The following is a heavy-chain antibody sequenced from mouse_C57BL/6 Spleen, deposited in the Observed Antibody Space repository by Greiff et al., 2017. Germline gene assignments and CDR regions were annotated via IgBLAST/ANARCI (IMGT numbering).Heavy chain of an antibody. CDR2: IYPGSGST. CDR3: ARSNYGSPLPDY. D-gene: IGHD1-1*01. V-gene: IGHV1-55*01. Sequence: VQLQQPGAELVKPGASVKMSCKASGYTFTSYWITWVKQRPGQGLEWIGDIYPGSGSTNYNEKFKSKATLTVDTSSSTAYMQLSSLTSEDSAVYYCARSNYGSPLPDYWGQGTTLTVSS. J-gene: IGHJ2*01. CDR1: GYTFTSYW.